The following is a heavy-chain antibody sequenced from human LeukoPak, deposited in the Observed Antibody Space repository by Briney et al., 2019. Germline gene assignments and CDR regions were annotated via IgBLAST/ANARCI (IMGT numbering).Heavy chain of an antibody. Sequence: PSETLSLTCAVYGGSFSGYYWSWIRQPPGKGLEWVANIKQDGSENYYADSVTGRFTISRDNAKNLLYLQMNSLRAEDTAVYYCANGDGFDYWGQGTLVTVSS. CDR2: IKQDGSEN. V-gene: IGHV3-7*01. CDR3: ANGDGFDY. D-gene: IGHD5-24*01. CDR1: GGSFSGYY. J-gene: IGHJ4*02.